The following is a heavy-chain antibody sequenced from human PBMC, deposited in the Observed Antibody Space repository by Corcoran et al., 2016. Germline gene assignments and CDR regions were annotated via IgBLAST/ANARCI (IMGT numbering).Heavy chain of an antibody. Sequence: QVQLVQSGAEVKKPGASVKVSCKASKYTFTSYAMHWVCQAPGQRLEWMGWINAGNGNTKYSQKFQGRVTITRDTSARTAYMELSSLRSEDTAVYYCARDETIVVVPAATTQDGMDVWGQGTTVTVSS. CDR3: ARDETIVVVPAATTQDGMDV. J-gene: IGHJ6*02. V-gene: IGHV1-3*01. CDR1: KYTFTSYA. CDR2: INAGNGNT. D-gene: IGHD2-2*01.